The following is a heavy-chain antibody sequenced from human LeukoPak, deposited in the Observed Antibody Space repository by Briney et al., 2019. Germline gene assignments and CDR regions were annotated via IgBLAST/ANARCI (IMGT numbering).Heavy chain of an antibody. J-gene: IGHJ5*02. CDR2: IYHSGST. V-gene: IGHV4-4*02. CDR1: GASLNNDEW. CDR3: ARVLERGTMVRGVLPPLGWFDP. D-gene: IGHD3-10*01. Sequence: SETLSLTCAVSGASLNNDEWWNWVRQPPGKGLEWIGEIYHSGSTNYNPSLKSRVTISLDKSKNQFSLKLSSVTAADTAVYYCARVLERGTMVRGVLPPLGWFDPWGQGTLVTVSS.